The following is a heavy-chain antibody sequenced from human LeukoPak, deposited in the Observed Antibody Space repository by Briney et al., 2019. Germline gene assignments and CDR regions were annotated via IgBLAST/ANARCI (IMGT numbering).Heavy chain of an antibody. CDR2: IIPIFGIA. Sequence: ASVKVSCKASGGTFSSYAISWVRQAPGQGLEWMGRIIPIFGIANYAQKFQGRVTITADKSTSTAYMELSSLRSEDTAVYYCARDGGIGGYSYGPRFYYGMDVWGQGPTVTVSS. J-gene: IGHJ6*02. V-gene: IGHV1-69*04. CDR1: GGTFSSYA. D-gene: IGHD5-18*01. CDR3: ARDGGIGGYSYGPRFYYGMDV.